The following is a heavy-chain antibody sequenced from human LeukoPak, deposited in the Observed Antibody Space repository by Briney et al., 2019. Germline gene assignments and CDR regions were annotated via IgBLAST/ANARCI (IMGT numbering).Heavy chain of an antibody. J-gene: IGHJ4*02. V-gene: IGHV3-21*01. CDR3: ARGYDYVWGSQADY. CDR2: ISSSSSYI. CDR1: GFTFSSYS. Sequence: GGSLRLSCAASGFTFSSYSMNWVRQAPGKGLEWVSSISSSSSYIYYADSVKGRFTISRDNAKNSLYLQVNSLRAEDTAVYYCARGYDYVWGSQADYWGQGTLVTVSS. D-gene: IGHD3-16*01.